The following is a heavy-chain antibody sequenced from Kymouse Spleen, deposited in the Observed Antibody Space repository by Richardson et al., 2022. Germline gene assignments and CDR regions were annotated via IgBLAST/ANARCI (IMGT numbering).Heavy chain of an antibody. Sequence: EVQLVESGGGLVKPGGSLRLSCAASGFTFSSYSMNWVRQAPGKGLEWVSSISSSSSYIYYADSVKGRFTISRDNAKNSLYLQMNSLRAEDTAVYYCARHIAVAAPFDYWGQGTLVTVSS. J-gene: IGHJ4*02. V-gene: IGHV3-21*03. CDR2: ISSSSSYI. CDR1: GFTFSSYS. CDR3: ARHIAVAAPFDY. D-gene: IGHD6-19*01.